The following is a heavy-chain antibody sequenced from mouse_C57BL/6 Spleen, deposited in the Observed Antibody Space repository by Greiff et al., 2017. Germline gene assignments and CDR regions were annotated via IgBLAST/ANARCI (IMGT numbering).Heavy chain of an antibody. V-gene: IGHV1-50*01. J-gene: IGHJ2*01. Sequence: QVHVKQPGAELVKPGASVKLSCKASGYTFTSYWMQWVKQRPGQGLEWIGEIDPSDSYTNYNQKFKGKATLTVDTSSSTAYMQLSSLTSEDSAVYYCARRSGGGSGYFDYWGQGTTLTVSS. CDR1: GYTFTSYW. CDR2: IDPSDSYT. CDR3: ARRSGGGSGYFDY. D-gene: IGHD1-1*01.